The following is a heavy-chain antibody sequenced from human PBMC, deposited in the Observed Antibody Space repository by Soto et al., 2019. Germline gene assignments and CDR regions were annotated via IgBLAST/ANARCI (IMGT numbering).Heavy chain of an antibody. Sequence: QVQVKQWGAGVLKPSETLSLTCGVYGGSFSGYYWTWLRQPPGKGLEWIGEISHSGSTDYNPSLWGRVTISIGASKNPLSLNLNSVTAADTAVYYCARGPMSDWPLCSHWGQGILVTVSS. CDR3: ARGPMSDWPLCSH. CDR2: ISHSGST. V-gene: IGHV4-34*01. D-gene: IGHD3-10*02. CDR1: GGSFSGYY. J-gene: IGHJ4*02.